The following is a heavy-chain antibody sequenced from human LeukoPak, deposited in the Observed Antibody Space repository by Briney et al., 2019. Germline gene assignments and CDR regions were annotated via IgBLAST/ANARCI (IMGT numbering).Heavy chain of an antibody. CDR2: IYYSGST. Sequence: PSETLSLTCAVYGGSFSGYYWSWIRQPPGKGLEWIGYIYYSGSTNYNPSLKSRVTISVDTSKNQFSLKLSSVTAADTAVYYCARVDEYNYYYYMDVWGKGTTVTVSS. D-gene: IGHD2/OR15-2a*01. J-gene: IGHJ6*03. CDR1: GGSFSGYY. V-gene: IGHV4-59*01. CDR3: ARVDEYNYYYYMDV.